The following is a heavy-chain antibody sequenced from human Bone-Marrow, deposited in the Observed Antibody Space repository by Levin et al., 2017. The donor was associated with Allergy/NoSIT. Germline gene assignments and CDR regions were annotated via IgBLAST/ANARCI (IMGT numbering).Heavy chain of an antibody. CDR2: IDWDDDK. CDR3: ARLGRTSYYYYGMDV. J-gene: IGHJ6*02. CDR1: GFTLGTNGMR. Sequence: SGPTLVKPRQTLTLTCAVSGFTLGTNGMRVSWIRQPPGKAPEWLARIDWDDDKFYNPSLKTRLTISHDSPKNQVVLKMTNMDPADTATYYCARLGRTSYYYYGMDVWGPGTTVTVSS. D-gene: IGHD3-16*01. V-gene: IGHV2-70*04.